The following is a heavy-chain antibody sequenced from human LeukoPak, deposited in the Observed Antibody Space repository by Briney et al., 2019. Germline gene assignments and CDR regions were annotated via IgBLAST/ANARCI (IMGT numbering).Heavy chain of an antibody. CDR1: GFTFSSYW. V-gene: IGHV3-7*01. D-gene: IGHD4-23*01. CDR2: IKQDGSEK. J-gene: IGHJ4*02. CDR3: ATKSHDYGGKVGVLDY. Sequence: GGSLRLSCAASGFTFSSYWMSWVRQAPGKGLEWVANIKQDGSEKYYVDSVKGRFTISRDNAKNSLYLQMNSLRAEDTAVYYCATKSHDYGGKVGVLDYWGQGTLVTVSS.